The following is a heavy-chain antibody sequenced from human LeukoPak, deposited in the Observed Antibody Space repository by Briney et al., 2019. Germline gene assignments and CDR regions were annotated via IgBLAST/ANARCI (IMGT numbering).Heavy chain of an antibody. Sequence: SETLSLTCTVSGYSINSGYYWVWIRQPPGKGLEWIGSIYRSGSTNYNPSLKSRATISVDTSKNQFSLKLSSVTAADTAVYYCARVQQLVVVDAFDIWGQGTMVTVSS. CDR3: ARVQQLVVVDAFDI. D-gene: IGHD6-13*01. J-gene: IGHJ3*02. CDR1: GYSINSGYY. CDR2: IYRSGST. V-gene: IGHV4-38-2*02.